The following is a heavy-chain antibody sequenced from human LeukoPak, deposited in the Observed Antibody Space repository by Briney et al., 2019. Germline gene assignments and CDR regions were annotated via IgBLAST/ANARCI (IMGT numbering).Heavy chain of an antibody. CDR1: GFTFSTDW. CDR2: IKSEADGGAA. Sequence: GGSLRLSCAASGFTFSTDWMTWVRQTPGKGLEWVGRIKSEADGGAAEYAPPVTGRFTISRDDSENTLYLQMNRLEIEDTAVYFCTIDYDYAWGSYRLAHWGQGTLVTVSS. CDR3: TIDYDYAWGSYRLAH. J-gene: IGHJ4*02. D-gene: IGHD3-16*02. V-gene: IGHV3-15*01.